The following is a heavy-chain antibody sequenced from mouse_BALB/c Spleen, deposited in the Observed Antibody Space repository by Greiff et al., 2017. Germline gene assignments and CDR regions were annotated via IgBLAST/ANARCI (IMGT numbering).Heavy chain of an antibody. CDR3: ARGRYDVNYFDY. CDR1: GYSFTSYY. V-gene: IGHV1S135*01. J-gene: IGHJ2*01. D-gene: IGHD2-14*01. CDR2: IDPFNGGT. Sequence: EVKLMESGPELMKPGASVKISCKASGYSFTSYYMHWVKQSHGKSLEWIGYIDPFNGGTSYNQKFKGKATLTVDKSSSTAYMHLSSLTSEDSAVYYCARGRYDVNYFDYWGQGTTLTVSS.